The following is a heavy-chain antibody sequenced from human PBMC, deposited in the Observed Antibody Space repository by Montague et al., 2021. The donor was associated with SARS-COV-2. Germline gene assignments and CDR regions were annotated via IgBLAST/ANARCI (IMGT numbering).Heavy chain of an antibody. V-gene: IGHV4-4*07. Sequence: IYANGNFDYNPSLNSRVSMSMDTSTQEFSMRLISVTAADTAVYYCARDAYYFGPGQEKHGELDTWGQGILVNVSS. J-gene: IGHJ5*02. CDR2: IYANGNF. D-gene: IGHD2/OR15-2a*01. CDR3: ARDAYYFGPGQEKHGELDT.